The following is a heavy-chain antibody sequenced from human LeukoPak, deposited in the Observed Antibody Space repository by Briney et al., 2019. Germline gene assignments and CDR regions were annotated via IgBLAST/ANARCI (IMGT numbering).Heavy chain of an antibody. D-gene: IGHD2-2*01. J-gene: IGHJ6*02. Sequence: GASVKVSCKASGYTFTGYYMHWVRQAPGQGLEWMGWINAGNGNTKYSQKFQGRVTITRDTSASTAYMELSSLRSEDTAVYYCARLAGVPYYYYGMDVWGQGTTVTVSS. CDR3: ARLAGVPYYYYGMDV. CDR2: INAGNGNT. V-gene: IGHV1-3*01. CDR1: GYTFTGYY.